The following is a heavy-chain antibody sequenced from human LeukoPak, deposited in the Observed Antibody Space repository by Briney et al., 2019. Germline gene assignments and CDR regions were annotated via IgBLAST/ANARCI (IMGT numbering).Heavy chain of an antibody. CDR1: GYTFTSYD. J-gene: IGHJ4*02. CDR3: ARGLSRYYYDSSGYSKPYYFDY. V-gene: IGHV1-8*01. CDR2: MNPNSGNT. D-gene: IGHD3-22*01. Sequence: ASVKVSCKASGYTFTSYDIKWVRQAPGQALEWIGWMNPNSGNTGYAQKFQGRVTMTRNTSISTAYMELSSLRSEDTAVYYCARGLSRYYYDSSGYSKPYYFDYWGQGTLVTVSS.